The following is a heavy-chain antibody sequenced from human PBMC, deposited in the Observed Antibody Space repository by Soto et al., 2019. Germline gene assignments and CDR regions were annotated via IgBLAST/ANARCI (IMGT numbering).Heavy chain of an antibody. V-gene: IGHV1-8*01. CDR3: ARVIYGDYVLDY. D-gene: IGHD4-17*01. Sequence: ASVKVSCKASGYTFTSYDINWVRQATGQGLEWMGWMNPNSGNTGYAQKFQGRVTMTRNTSISTAYMELSSLRSEDTAVYYCARVIYGDYVLDYWGQGTLVTVSS. CDR1: GYTFTSYD. J-gene: IGHJ4*02. CDR2: MNPNSGNT.